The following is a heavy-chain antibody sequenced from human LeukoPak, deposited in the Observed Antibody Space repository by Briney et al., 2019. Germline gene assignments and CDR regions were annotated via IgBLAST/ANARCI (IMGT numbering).Heavy chain of an antibody. Sequence: PSETLSLTCAVYGGSFSGYYWSWLRQPPGKGLEWIGEINHSGSTNYNPSLKSRVTISVDTSKNQFSLKLSSVTAADTAVYYCARRTTNTYYYGSGSYRMGPFDYWGQGTLVTVSS. CDR3: ARRTTNTYYYGSGSYRMGPFDY. CDR1: GGSFSGYY. J-gene: IGHJ4*02. V-gene: IGHV4-34*01. D-gene: IGHD3-10*01. CDR2: INHSGST.